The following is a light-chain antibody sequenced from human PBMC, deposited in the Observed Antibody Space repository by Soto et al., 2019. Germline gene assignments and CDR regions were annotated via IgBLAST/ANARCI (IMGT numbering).Light chain of an antibody. CDR2: EVS. CDR3: SSYAGSNNLM. J-gene: IGLJ3*02. V-gene: IGLV2-8*01. Sequence: QSVLTQPPSASGSPGQSVTISCTGTSSDIGRYNYVSCYQQHPGKAPKLMIYEVSKRPSGVPDRFSGSKSGNTASLTVSGLQAEDEADYYCSSYAGSNNLMFGGGTKVTVL. CDR1: SSDIGRYNY.